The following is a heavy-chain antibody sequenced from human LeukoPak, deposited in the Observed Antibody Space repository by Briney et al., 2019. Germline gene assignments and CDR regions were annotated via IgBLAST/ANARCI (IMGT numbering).Heavy chain of an antibody. V-gene: IGHV3-15*07. CDR1: GFTFSNAW. CDR3: ATDFYDST. D-gene: IGHD3-22*01. Sequence: GGSLRLSCATSGFTFSNAWMNWVRQAPGKGLEWVGRIRSNSDGGTIDYAAPVKGRFTPSRDDSKTTLYLQMNSLQTEDTAVYYCATDFYDSTWGQGTLVTVSS. J-gene: IGHJ5*02. CDR2: IRSNSDGGTI.